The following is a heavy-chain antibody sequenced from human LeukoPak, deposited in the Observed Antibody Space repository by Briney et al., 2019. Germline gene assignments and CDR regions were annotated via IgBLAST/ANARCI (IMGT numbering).Heavy chain of an antibody. CDR3: AKDQKLETTHYLDS. D-gene: IGHD1/OR15-1a*01. CDR2: ISASGGST. CDR1: GFAFSSSA. J-gene: IGHJ4*02. V-gene: IGHV3-23*01. Sequence: GGSLRLSCAASGFAFSSSAMSWVRQVPGKGLEWVSGISASGGSTSYADSVRGRFTISRDNSKNTLYVQMNSLRDEDTAVYYCAKDQKLETTHYLDSWGQGTLVTVSS.